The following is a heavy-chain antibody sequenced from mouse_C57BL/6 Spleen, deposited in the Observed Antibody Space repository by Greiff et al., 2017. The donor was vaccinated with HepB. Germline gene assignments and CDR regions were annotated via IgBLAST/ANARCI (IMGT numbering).Heavy chain of an antibody. J-gene: IGHJ3*01. V-gene: IGHV1-15*01. D-gene: IGHD1-1*01. Sequence: QVQLQQSGAELVRPGASVTLSCKASGYTFTDYEMHWVKQTPVHGLEWIGAIDPETGGTAYNQKFKGKAILTADKSSSTAYMELRSLTSEDSAVYYCTRENLYYYGSSGFAYWGQGTLVTVSA. CDR1: GYTFTDYE. CDR3: TRENLYYYGSSGFAY. CDR2: IDPETGGT.